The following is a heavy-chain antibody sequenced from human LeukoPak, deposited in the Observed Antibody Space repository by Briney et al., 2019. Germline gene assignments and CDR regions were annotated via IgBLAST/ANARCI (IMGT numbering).Heavy chain of an antibody. J-gene: IGHJ3*02. CDR1: GDSVSSNSTA. CDR3: ARKRLSADSFDI. Sequence: SQTLSLTCAISGDSVSSNSTAWDWIRQSPSRGLEWLGRTYYRSKWYNDYTVSVKSRITFNPDTSKNQFSLHLNSVTPEDTAVYYCARKRLSADSFDIWGQGTLVTVSS. CDR2: TYYRSKWYN. V-gene: IGHV6-1*01. D-gene: IGHD4/OR15-4a*01.